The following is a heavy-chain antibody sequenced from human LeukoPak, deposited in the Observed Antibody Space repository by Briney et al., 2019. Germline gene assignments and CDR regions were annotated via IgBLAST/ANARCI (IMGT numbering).Heavy chain of an antibody. Sequence: SETLSLTCTVSGGSISSDYWSWIRQPPGKGLEWIGYIYHSGRTFYNPSLKSRVTISVDTSKNQISLEVTSVTAANTAVYYCARDGGYGHYDYWGRGTLVTVSS. D-gene: IGHD5-18*01. V-gene: IGHV4-59*12. J-gene: IGHJ4*02. CDR2: IYHSGRT. CDR1: GGSISSDY. CDR3: ARDGGYGHYDY.